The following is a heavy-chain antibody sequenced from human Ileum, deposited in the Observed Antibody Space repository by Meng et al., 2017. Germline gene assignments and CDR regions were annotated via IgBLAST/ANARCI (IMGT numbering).Heavy chain of an antibody. Sequence: SETLSLTCTVSGGSVTSTYWNWVRQSPDKGLEWIGYIHHSGDTKKNPSLKSRVTMSIDMSKNQFSLWLSSVIAADTAVYYCARWGGSSVRAYDVLGQGTLVTVSS. D-gene: IGHD1-26*01. CDR1: GGSVTSTY. CDR2: IHHSGDT. J-gene: IGHJ3*01. CDR3: ARWGGSSVRAYDV. V-gene: IGHV4-59*02.